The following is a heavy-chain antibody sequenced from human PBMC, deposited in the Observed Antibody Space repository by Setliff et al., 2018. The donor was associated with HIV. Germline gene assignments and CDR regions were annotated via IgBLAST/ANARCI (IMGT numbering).Heavy chain of an antibody. CDR3: AKDGEGYDILTGLGY. CDR2: IWYDGSNK. V-gene: IGHV3-33*06. CDR1: RFPFSSYG. J-gene: IGHJ4*02. Sequence: PGGSLRLSCAASRFPFSSYGMHWVRQAPGKGLEWVAVIWYDGSNKYYAGSVKGRFTISRDNSKNTLYLQMNSLRAEDTAVYYCAKDGEGYDILTGLGYWGQGTLVTVSS. D-gene: IGHD3-9*01.